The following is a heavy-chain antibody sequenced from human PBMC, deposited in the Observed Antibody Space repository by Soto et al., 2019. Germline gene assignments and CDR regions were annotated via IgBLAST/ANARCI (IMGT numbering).Heavy chain of an antibody. D-gene: IGHD2-15*01. CDR3: ARHRCSGGSCFQEV. CDR2: IYYSGST. V-gene: IGHV4-39*01. J-gene: IGHJ3*01. Sequence: SETLSLTCTVSGGSISSSSYYWGWIRQPPGKGLEWIGSIYYSGSTYYNPSLKSRVTLSVDTSKNQFSLKLSSVTAADTAVYYCARHRCSGGSCFQEVWGQGTMVTVSS. CDR1: GGSISSSSYY.